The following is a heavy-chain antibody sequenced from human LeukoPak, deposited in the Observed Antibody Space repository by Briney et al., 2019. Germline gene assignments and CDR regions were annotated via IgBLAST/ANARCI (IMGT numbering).Heavy chain of an antibody. CDR3: ARGGGTSRPFDY. V-gene: IGHV4-4*07. D-gene: IGHD4-23*01. Sequence: SETLSLTCTVSSDSISSHYWSWIRQPAGKGPEWIGRIYDSGSGSVNYNPSLKSRVTMSLDTSKKQFSLKLTSVTAADTAVYYCARGGGTSRPFDYWGQGMLVTVSS. CDR2: IYDSGSGSV. J-gene: IGHJ4*02. CDR1: SDSISSHY.